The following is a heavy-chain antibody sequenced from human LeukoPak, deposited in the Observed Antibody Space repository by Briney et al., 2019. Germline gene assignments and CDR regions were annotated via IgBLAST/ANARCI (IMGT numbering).Heavy chain of an antibody. Sequence: GGSLRLSCAASGLMFSSYWMHWVRQAPGKGLLWVSHTNNDGSGTKYADSVKGRFTISRDNAQNTLYLQMNSLTAEDTAVYYCARDLGWFGELSETDALDIWGQGTKVIVSS. CDR3: ARDLGWFGELSETDALDI. J-gene: IGHJ3*02. CDR2: TNNDGSGT. CDR1: GLMFSSYW. D-gene: IGHD3-10*01. V-gene: IGHV3-74*01.